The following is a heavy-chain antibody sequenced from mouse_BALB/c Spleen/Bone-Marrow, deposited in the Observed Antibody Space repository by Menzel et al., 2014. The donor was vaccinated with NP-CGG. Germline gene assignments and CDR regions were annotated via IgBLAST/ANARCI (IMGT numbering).Heavy chain of an antibody. CDR3: ARQGTLDY. CDR2: ISNGGGST. Sequence: EVMLVESGGGLVQPGGSLKLSRATSGFTFRDYYMYWVRQTPEKRLEWVAYISNGGGSTYYPDTVKGRFTISRDNAKNTLYLQMSRLKSEDTAMYYCARQGTLDYWGQGTSVTVSS. V-gene: IGHV5-12*02. J-gene: IGHJ4*01. CDR1: GFTFRDYY.